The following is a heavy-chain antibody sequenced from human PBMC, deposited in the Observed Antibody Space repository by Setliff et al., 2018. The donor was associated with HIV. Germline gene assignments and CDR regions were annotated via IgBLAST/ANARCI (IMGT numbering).Heavy chain of an antibody. D-gene: IGHD5-12*01. V-gene: IGHV1-69*13. J-gene: IGHJ4*02. Sequence: GASVKVSCKASGDIFSRYGISWVRQAPGQGLEWMGGIIPIYGTANSAQKFQGRVTITADESTSTAYMELSTLRSEDTAVYFCARGRWLQSFDYWGQGTLVTVSS. CDR1: GDIFSRYG. CDR2: IIPIYGTA. CDR3: ARGRWLQSFDY.